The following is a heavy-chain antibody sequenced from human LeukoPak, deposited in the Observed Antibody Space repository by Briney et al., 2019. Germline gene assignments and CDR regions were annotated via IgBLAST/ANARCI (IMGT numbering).Heavy chain of an antibody. CDR1: GFTFSNYW. V-gene: IGHV3-7*03. Sequence: PGGSLRLSCGASGFTFSNYWMSWVRQAPGKGLEWVINISQDGSGKNYADSVEGRFTISRDNAKNSLYLQMNSLRAEDTAIYYCATDYTPYVGASADWGQGTLVTVSS. D-gene: IGHD1-26*01. CDR3: ATDYTPYVGASAD. J-gene: IGHJ4*02. CDR2: ISQDGSGK.